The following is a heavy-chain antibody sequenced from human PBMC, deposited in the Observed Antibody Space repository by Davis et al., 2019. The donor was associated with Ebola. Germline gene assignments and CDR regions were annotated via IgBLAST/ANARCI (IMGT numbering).Heavy chain of an antibody. Sequence: SETLSLTCTASGCSTITSPSTRGSIRQPRRTWLAWIGSIYFSGSTYYNPSLTSRVTISVDTPKNQFSLKLRSVSAADTAVYYCASQGLSGYSLRHWLDPWGRGTLVTLSS. CDR1: GCSTITSPST. CDR2: IYFSGST. V-gene: IGHV4-39*01. CDR3: ASQGLSGYSLRHWLDP. D-gene: IGHD3-9*01. J-gene: IGHJ5*02.